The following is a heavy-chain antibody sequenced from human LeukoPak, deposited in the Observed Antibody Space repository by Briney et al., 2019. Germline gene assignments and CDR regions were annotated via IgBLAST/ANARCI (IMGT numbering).Heavy chain of an antibody. V-gene: IGHV1-46*01. CDR2: INPSGGST. J-gene: IGHJ3*02. Sequence: GASVKVSCKASGYTFTSYYMHWVRQAPGQGLEWMGIINPSGGSTSYAQKFQGRVTMTRDTSTSTVYMELSSLRAEDTAVYYCARSYRRGAITMIRGVANRGAFDIWGQGTMVTVSS. CDR1: GYTFTSYY. CDR3: ARSYRRGAITMIRGVANRGAFDI. D-gene: IGHD3-10*01.